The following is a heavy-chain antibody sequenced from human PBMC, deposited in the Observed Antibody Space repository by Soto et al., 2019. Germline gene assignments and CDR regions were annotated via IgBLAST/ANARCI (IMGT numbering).Heavy chain of an antibody. Sequence: SETLSLTCAVYGGSFSGYYWSWIRQPPGKGLEWIGEINHSGSTNYNPSLKSRVTIAVDTSKNQCSLKLSSVTAADTAVYYCARELQLKYYYGSGNRFDYWGQGTLVTVSS. V-gene: IGHV4-34*01. CDR1: GGSFSGYY. CDR3: ARELQLKYYYGSGNRFDY. CDR2: INHSGST. J-gene: IGHJ4*02. D-gene: IGHD3-10*01.